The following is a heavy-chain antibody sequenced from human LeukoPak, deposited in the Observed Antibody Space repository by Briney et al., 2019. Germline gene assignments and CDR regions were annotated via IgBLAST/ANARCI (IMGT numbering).Heavy chain of an antibody. D-gene: IGHD1-26*01. Sequence: PGGSLSLSCAASGFTFSSYSMNWVRQAPGKGLEGVSYISSSSSTIYYSDSVKGRFTISRDNAKNSLYLQMNSLRAEDTAVYYCARGGGSYSDWLDPWGQGTLVTVSS. CDR1: GFTFSSYS. CDR3: ARGGGSYSDWLDP. J-gene: IGHJ5*02. V-gene: IGHV3-48*01. CDR2: ISSSSSTI.